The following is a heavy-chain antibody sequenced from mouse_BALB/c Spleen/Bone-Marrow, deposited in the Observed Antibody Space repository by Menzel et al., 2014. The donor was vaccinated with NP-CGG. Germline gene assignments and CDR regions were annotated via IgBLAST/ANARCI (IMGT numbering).Heavy chain of an antibody. V-gene: IGHV5-4*02. J-gene: IGHJ1*01. Sequence: EVMLVESGGGLMKHGGSLKLSCAASGFTFSDYYLYWVRQTPEKRLEWVATISNGGSYTYYPDSVKGRFTISRDNAKNNLYLQMSRLKSEDTAMYYCARDSLYYYGSSYGYFEVWGAGTTVTVSS. CDR3: ARDSLYYYGSSYGYFEV. D-gene: IGHD1-1*01. CDR1: GFTFSDYY. CDR2: ISNGGSYT.